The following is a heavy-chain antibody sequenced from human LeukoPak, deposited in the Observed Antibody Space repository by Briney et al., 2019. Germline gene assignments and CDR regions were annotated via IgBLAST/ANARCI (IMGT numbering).Heavy chain of an antibody. Sequence: GGSLRLSCAASGFTFSSYAMSWVRQAPGKGLEWVSAISGSGGSTYYADSVKGRFTISRDNSKNTLYLQMNSLRTEDTAVYYCAKDRVWYSSDWGVYFDYWGQGTLVTVSS. V-gene: IGHV3-23*01. CDR3: AKDRVWYSSDWGVYFDY. CDR2: ISGSGGST. D-gene: IGHD6-19*01. CDR1: GFTFSSYA. J-gene: IGHJ4*02.